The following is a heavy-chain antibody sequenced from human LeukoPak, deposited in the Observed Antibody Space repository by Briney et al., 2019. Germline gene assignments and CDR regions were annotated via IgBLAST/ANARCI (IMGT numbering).Heavy chain of an antibody. CDR1: GGSISSYY. J-gene: IGHJ4*02. Sequence: PSETLSLTCTVSGGSISSYYWSWIRQPPGKGLEWIGYIYYSGSTNYSPSLKSRVTISVDTSKNQFSLKLSSVTAADTAVYYCARGMEGPYYFDYWGQGTLVTVSS. CDR2: IYYSGST. D-gene: IGHD1-1*01. CDR3: ARGMEGPYYFDY. V-gene: IGHV4-59*01.